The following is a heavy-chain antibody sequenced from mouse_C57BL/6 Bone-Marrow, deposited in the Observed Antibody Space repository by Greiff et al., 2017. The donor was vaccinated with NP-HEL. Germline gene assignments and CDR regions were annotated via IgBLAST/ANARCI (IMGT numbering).Heavy chain of an antibody. CDR3: ASLLTTVVATDWYFDV. D-gene: IGHD1-1*01. CDR2: ISSGSSTI. V-gene: IGHV5-17*01. Sequence: EVHLVESGGGLVKPGGSLKLSCAASGFTFSDYGMHWVRQAPEKGLEWVAYISSGSSTIYYADTVKGRFTISRDNAKNTLFLQMTSLRSEDTAMYYCASLLTTVVATDWYFDVWGTGTTVTVSS. J-gene: IGHJ1*03. CDR1: GFTFSDYG.